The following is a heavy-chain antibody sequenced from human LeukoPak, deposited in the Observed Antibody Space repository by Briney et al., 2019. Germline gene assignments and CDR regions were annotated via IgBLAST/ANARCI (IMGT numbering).Heavy chain of an antibody. D-gene: IGHD3-3*01. CDR1: GYTFTSYA. J-gene: IGHJ4*02. V-gene: IGHV1-46*01. Sequence: ASVKVSCKASGYTFTSYAMNWVRQAPGQGLEWMGIINPSGGSTSYAQKFQGRVTMTRDTSTSTVYMELSSLRSEDTAVYYCARDGLRFLEWAYYWGQGTLVTVSS. CDR2: INPSGGST. CDR3: ARDGLRFLEWAYY.